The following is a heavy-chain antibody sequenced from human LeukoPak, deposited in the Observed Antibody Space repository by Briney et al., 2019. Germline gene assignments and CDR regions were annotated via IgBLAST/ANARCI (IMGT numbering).Heavy chain of an antibody. Sequence: PGGSLRLSCAASGFTFSSYGMHWVRQAPGKGLEWVAFIRYDGSNKYYADSVKGRFTISRDNSKNTLYLQMNSLRAEDTAVYYCNGIPVGAGVHFDYWGQGTLVTVSS. CDR1: GFTFSSYG. CDR2: IRYDGSNK. J-gene: IGHJ4*02. D-gene: IGHD1-26*01. V-gene: IGHV3-30*02. CDR3: NGIPVGAGVHFDY.